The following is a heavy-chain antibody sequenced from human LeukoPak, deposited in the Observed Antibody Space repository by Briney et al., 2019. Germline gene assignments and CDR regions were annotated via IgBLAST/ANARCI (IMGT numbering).Heavy chain of an antibody. CDR1: GGTFSSYT. CDR3: ARDLGAAADYYYYYGMDV. D-gene: IGHD6-13*01. Sequence: SVKVSCKASGGTFSSYTISWVRQAPGQGLEWMGRIIPILGIANYAQKFQGRVTITADKSTSTACMELSSLRSEDTAVYYCARDLGAAADYYYYYGMDVWGQGTTVTVSS. CDR2: IIPILGIA. V-gene: IGHV1-69*04. J-gene: IGHJ6*02.